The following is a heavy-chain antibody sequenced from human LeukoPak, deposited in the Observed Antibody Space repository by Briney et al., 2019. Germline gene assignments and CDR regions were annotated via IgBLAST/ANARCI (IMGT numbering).Heavy chain of an antibody. J-gene: IGHJ4*02. Sequence: VGSLRLSCAAPGLNFSGYGMSWVREGPGRGLERVSYISSRSTTIYYADSVKGRVTISRDNAKNSLYLQMNSLRAEDTAVYYCAKRVGENNGPIASWGQGTVVTVSS. D-gene: IGHD1-26*01. CDR3: AKRVGENNGPIAS. CDR1: GLNFSGYG. V-gene: IGHV3-48*04. CDR2: ISSRSTTI.